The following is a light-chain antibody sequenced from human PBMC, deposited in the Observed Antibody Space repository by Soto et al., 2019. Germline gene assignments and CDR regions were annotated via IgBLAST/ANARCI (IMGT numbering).Light chain of an antibody. CDR2: DAS. Sequence: DIRISQSPSTLSASVGDRVTITCRASQSISSWLAWYQQKPGKAPKLLIYDASSLESGVPSRFSGSGSGTDFTLTISSLQSEDFAVYYCQQYNQWPPWTFGQGTKVDIK. J-gene: IGKJ1*01. V-gene: IGKV1-5*01. CDR1: QSISSW. CDR3: QQYNQWPPWT.